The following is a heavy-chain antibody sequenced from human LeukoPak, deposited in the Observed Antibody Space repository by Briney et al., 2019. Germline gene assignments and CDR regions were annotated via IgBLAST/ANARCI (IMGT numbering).Heavy chain of an antibody. CDR3: ARGLGAAAQVDY. Sequence: PSETLSLTCAVYGGSFSGYYWSWIRQPPGKGLEWIGEINHSGSTNYNPSLKSRVTISVDTSKNQFSLKLSSVTAADTAVYYCARGLGAAAQVDYWGQGTLVTVSS. J-gene: IGHJ4*02. V-gene: IGHV4-34*01. CDR1: GGSFSGYY. CDR2: INHSGST. D-gene: IGHD6-13*01.